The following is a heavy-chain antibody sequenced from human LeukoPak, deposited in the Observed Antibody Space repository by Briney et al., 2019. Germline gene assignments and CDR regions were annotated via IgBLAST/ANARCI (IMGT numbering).Heavy chain of an antibody. CDR3: ARPPRYSYGQFDY. CDR2: ISAYNGNT. J-gene: IGHJ4*02. CDR1: GYTFTSYG. V-gene: IGHV1-18*01. Sequence: ASVKVSCKASGYTFTSYGISWVRQAPGQGLEWMGWISAYNGNTNYAQKLQGRVTMTRNTSISTAYMELSSLRSEDTAVYYCARPPRYSYGQFDYWGQGTLVTVSS. D-gene: IGHD5-18*01.